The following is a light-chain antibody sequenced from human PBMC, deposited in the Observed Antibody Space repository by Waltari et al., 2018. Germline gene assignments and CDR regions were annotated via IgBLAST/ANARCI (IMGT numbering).Light chain of an antibody. CDR2: GAS. CDR3: QHTLA. Sequence: DIQMTQSPSSLSASVGDRVTITCRTSQTISNNLDSYQQKPGEATKLLIYGASNLQSGVSSRFSCSGSGTDFTLTISSLQPEDFATYYCQHTLAFGPGTKVDIK. J-gene: IGKJ3*01. CDR1: QTISNN. V-gene: IGKV1-39*01.